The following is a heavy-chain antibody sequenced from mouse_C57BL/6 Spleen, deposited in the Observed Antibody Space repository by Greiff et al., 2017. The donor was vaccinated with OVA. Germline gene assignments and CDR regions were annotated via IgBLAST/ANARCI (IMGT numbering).Heavy chain of an antibody. CDR3: ARYRGGYPGDY. V-gene: IGHV7-3*01. Sequence: EVKVVESGGGLVQPGGSLSLSCAASGFTFTDYYMSWVRQPPGKALEWLGFIRNKANGYTTEYSASVKGRFTISRDNSQSILYLQMNALRAEDSATYYCARYRGGYPGDYWSQGTTLTVSS. J-gene: IGHJ2*01. CDR1: GFTFTDYY. D-gene: IGHD2-2*01. CDR2: IRNKANGYTT.